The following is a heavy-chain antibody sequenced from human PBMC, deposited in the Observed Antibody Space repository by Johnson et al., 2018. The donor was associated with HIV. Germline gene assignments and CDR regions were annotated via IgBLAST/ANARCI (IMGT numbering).Heavy chain of an antibody. J-gene: IGHJ3*02. CDR2: IKSKSDGGTT. CDR1: GFTFSNAW. CDR3: TTAFQIMVTTGAFDI. Sequence: MQLVESGGGLVKPGESLRLSCAASGFTFSNAWMSWVRQAPGKGLEWVGRIKSKSDGGTTDYAAPVRGRFTISREDSKNTVYLQMNSLKTEDTAVYYCTTAFQIMVTTGAFDIWGQGTMVTVSS. D-gene: IGHD4-17*01. V-gene: IGHV3-15*01.